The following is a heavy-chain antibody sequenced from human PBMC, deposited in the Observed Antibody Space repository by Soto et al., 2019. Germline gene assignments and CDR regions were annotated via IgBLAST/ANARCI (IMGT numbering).Heavy chain of an antibody. CDR2: IIPILDIT. V-gene: IGHV1-69*02. CDR1: GGTFSSYT. Sequence: SVKVSCKASGGTFSSYTITWVRQAPGQGLEWMGRIIPILDITHYAQKFQGRVTITADTSTNTAYMELSSLRSEDTAVYYCARSPSLDAFDIWGQGTMVTVSS. CDR3: ARSPSLDAFDI. J-gene: IGHJ3*02.